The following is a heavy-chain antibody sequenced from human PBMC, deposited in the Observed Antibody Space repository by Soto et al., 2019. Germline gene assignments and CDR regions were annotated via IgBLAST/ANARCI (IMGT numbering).Heavy chain of an antibody. CDR2: SDPEDGET. D-gene: IGHD3-10*01. J-gene: IGHJ2*01. CDR3: ATSMVPFWYFDL. Sequence: ASVKVSCKVSGYTLTELSMHWVRQAPGKGLEWMGGSDPEDGETIYAQKFQGRVTMTEDTSTDTAYMELSSLRSEDTAVYYCATSMVPFWYFDLWGRGTLVTVSS. CDR1: GYTLTELS. V-gene: IGHV1-24*01.